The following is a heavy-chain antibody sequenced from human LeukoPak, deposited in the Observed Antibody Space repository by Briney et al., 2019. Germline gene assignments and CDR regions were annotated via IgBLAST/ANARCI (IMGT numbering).Heavy chain of an antibody. CDR3: ARDLGGYCSGGSCYFDAFDI. CDR1: GGSFSDYY. V-gene: IGHV4-34*01. J-gene: IGHJ3*02. Sequence: SETLSLTCAVYGGSFSDYYWSWIRQPPGKGLEWIGEINHSGSTSYNPSLKSRVTISVDTSKNQFSLKLSSVTAADTAVYYCARDLGGYCSGGSCYFDAFDIWGQGTMVTVSS. D-gene: IGHD2-15*01. CDR2: INHSGST.